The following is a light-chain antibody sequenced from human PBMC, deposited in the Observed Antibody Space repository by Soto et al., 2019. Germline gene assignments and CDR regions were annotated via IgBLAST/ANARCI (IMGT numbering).Light chain of an antibody. J-gene: IGKJ1*01. CDR1: QSVRSN. V-gene: IGKV3-15*01. Sequence: EIVMTQSPATLSVSPGERATLSCRASQSVRSNLAWYQQKPGQAPRLLIYGASTRATGVPATFSGSGSGTEFTLTISSLQSEDFAVYYCQQYNTWPVAIGQGTKVEMK. CDR3: QQYNTWPVA. CDR2: GAS.